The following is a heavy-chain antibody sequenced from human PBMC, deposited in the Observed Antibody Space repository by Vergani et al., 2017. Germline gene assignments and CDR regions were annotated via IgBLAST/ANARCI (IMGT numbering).Heavy chain of an antibody. CDR2: IYYSGTS. Sequence: QLQLQESGPGPVQPSETLSLTCTVSGTSIVGSNFYWGWIRQSPGKGLEWIGNIYYSGTSYFNPSLKSRVTISVDRPKNQIYMKLTAVTAADTAVYYCVRLQLDRRGSDGAFDIWGPGTLVTVSS. D-gene: IGHD1-1*01. CDR3: VRLQLDRRGSDGAFDI. CDR1: GTSIVGSNFY. V-gene: IGHV4-39*01. J-gene: IGHJ3*02.